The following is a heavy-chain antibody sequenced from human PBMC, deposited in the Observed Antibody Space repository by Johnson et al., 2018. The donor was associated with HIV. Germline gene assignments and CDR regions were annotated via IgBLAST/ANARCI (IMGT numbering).Heavy chain of an antibody. CDR2: IRYDGSNK. D-gene: IGHD3-16*02. CDR3: ATISVIPSRVNDAFDI. CDR1: GFTFSSYG. V-gene: IGHV3-30*02. Sequence: QVQLVESGGGVVQPGGSLRLSCAASGFTFSSYGMHWVRQAPGKGLEWVAFIRYDGSNKYYADSVKGRFTISRDNSKNTLYLQMNSLRAEDTAVYYCATISVIPSRVNDAFDIWGQGTVVSVPS. J-gene: IGHJ3*02.